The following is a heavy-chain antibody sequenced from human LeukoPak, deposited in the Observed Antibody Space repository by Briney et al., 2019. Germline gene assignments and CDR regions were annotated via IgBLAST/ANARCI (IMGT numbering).Heavy chain of an antibody. CDR1: GFTFSSYS. J-gene: IGHJ4*02. CDR3: ARGSYYYDSSGYYPGY. CDR2: ISSSSSYI. D-gene: IGHD3-22*01. V-gene: IGHV3-21*01. Sequence: GGSLRLSCAASGFTFSSYSTNWVRQAPGKGLEWVSSISSSSSYIYYADSVKGRFTISRDNAKNSLYLQMNSLRAEDTAVYYCARGSYYYDSSGYYPGYWGQGTLVTVSS.